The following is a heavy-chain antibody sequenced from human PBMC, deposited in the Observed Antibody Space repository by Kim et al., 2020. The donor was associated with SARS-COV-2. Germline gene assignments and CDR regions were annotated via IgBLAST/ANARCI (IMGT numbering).Heavy chain of an antibody. J-gene: IGHJ4*02. CDR2: IFPGNSET. D-gene: IGHD1-26*01. CDR3: AKIYSGSYADD. V-gene: IGHV5-51*01. Sequence: GESLKISCQAFGYDFSQNWIAWVRQMSGKGLEWMGIIFPGNSETRYSPSFQGQVSMSVDKSISTAYLHWSSLRASDSAMYFCAKIYSGSYADDWGQGTLITVSS. CDR1: GYDFSQNW.